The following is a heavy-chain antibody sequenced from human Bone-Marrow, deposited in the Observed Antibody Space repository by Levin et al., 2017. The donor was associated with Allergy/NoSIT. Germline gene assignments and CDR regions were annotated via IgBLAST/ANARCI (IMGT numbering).Heavy chain of an antibody. V-gene: IGHV4-59*01. J-gene: IGHJ3*02. CDR1: GDSFSSNY. D-gene: IGHD3-22*01. CDR3: ARDPYSDRDPLDGFAI. CDR2: VYYTGTT. Sequence: SQTLSLTCTVSGDSFSSNYWNWVRQPPGKGLEWIGYVYYTGTTNYNPSLKSRVTISVDTSKNQFSLKLGSVTAADTAVYYCARDPYSDRDPLDGFAIWGQGTMVTVSS.